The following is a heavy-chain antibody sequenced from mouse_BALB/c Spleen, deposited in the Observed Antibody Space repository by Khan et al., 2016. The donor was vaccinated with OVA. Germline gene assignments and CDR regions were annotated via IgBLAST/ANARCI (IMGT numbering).Heavy chain of an antibody. CDR1: GYTFTNYG. J-gene: IGHJ4*01. D-gene: IGHD2-10*01. Sequence: QIQLVQSGPELKKPGETVKISCKASGYTFTNYGMNWVKQSPGQALKWMGWINTYTGEPTYADDFKGRFAFSSETSASTAYLQINNLTNEDTATYCWSRPPYYSYTLDYWGQGTSVTVSS. CDR2: INTYTGEP. CDR3: SRPPYYSYTLDY. V-gene: IGHV9-3-1*01.